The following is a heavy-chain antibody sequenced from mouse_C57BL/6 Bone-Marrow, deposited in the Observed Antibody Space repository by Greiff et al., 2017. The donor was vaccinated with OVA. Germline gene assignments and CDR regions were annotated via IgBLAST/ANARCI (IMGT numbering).Heavy chain of an antibody. CDR3: AREREGFAY. V-gene: IGHV5-6*01. CDR1: GFTFSSYG. J-gene: IGHJ3*01. Sequence: EVMLVESGGDLVKPGGSLKLSCAASGFTFSSYGMSWVRQTPDKRLEWVATISSGGSYTYYPDSVKGRFTISRDNAKNTLYLQMSSLKSEDTAMYYCAREREGFAYWGQGTLVTVSA. CDR2: ISSGGSYT.